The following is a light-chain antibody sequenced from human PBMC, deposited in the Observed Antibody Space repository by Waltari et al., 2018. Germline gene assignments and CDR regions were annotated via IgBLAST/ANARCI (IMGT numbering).Light chain of an antibody. CDR2: GAS. CDR3: QKYGTLPAT. V-gene: IGKV3-20*01. CDR1: QSVSRW. J-gene: IGKJ1*01. Sequence: EIVLTQSPGTLSLSPGERATLSCRASQSVSRWLAWYQQKPGQPPRLLIYGASSRANGIPDRFSGSGSGTDSSLTISRLEPEDSAVYYCQKYGTLPATFGQGTKVEVK.